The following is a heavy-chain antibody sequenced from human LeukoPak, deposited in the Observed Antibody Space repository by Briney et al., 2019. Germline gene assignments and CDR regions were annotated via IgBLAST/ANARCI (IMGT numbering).Heavy chain of an antibody. CDR1: GFIVSSNY. V-gene: IGHV3-53*01. J-gene: IGHJ4*02. CDR2: IYSGGST. CDR3: ERVDTAVLTGFDY. D-gene: IGHD5-18*01. Sequence: PGGSLRLSCAASGFIVSSNYMSWVRQAPGKGLEWVSVIYSGGSTFYADSVKGRFTISRDNSKNTLYLQMNSLRAEDTAVYYCERVDTAVLTGFDYWGQGTLVTVSS.